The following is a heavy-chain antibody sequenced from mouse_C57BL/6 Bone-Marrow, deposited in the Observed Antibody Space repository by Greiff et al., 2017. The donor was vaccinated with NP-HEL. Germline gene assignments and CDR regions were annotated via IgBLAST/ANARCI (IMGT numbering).Heavy chain of an antibody. D-gene: IGHD2-12*01. V-gene: IGHV1-69*01. J-gene: IGHJ3*01. CDR1: GYTFTSYW. Sequence: VKLVESGAELVMPGASVKLSCKASGYTFTSYWMHWVKQRPGQGLEWIGEIDPSDSYTNYNQKFKGKSTLTVDKSSSTAYMQLSSLTSEDSAVYYCARMDYTFAYWGQGTLVTVSA. CDR3: ARMDYTFAY. CDR2: IDPSDSYT.